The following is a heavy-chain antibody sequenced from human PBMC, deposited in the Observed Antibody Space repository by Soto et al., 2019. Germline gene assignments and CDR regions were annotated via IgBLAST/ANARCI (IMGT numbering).Heavy chain of an antibody. J-gene: IGHJ6*02. D-gene: IGHD5-12*01. CDR2: IKSKTDGGTT. V-gene: IGHV3-15*07. Sequence: GGSLRLSCAASGFTFSNAWMNWVRQAPGKGLEWVGRIKSKTDGGTTDYAAPVKGRFTISRDDSKNTLYLQMNSLKTEDTAVYYCTTDGYVDLVARILGDYGYYYGMEVWGQGTTVSV. CDR1: GFTFSNAW. CDR3: TTDGYVDLVARILGDYGYYYGMEV.